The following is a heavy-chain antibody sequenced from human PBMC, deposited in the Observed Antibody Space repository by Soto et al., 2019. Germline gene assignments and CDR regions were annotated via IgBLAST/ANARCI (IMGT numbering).Heavy chain of an antibody. CDR2: IYYSGST. V-gene: IGHV4-59*08. D-gene: IGHD3-22*01. Sequence: SETLSLTCTVSGGSISSYYWSWIRQPPGKGLEWIGYIYYSGSTNYNPSLKSRVTISVDTSKNQFSLKLSSVTAADTAVYYCTITGLGYYYMDVWGKGTTVTVSS. CDR3: TITGLGYYYMDV. CDR1: GGSISSYY. J-gene: IGHJ6*03.